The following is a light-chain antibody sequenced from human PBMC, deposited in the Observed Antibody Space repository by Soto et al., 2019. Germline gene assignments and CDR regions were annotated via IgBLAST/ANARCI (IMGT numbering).Light chain of an antibody. CDR3: QQYNNYPRT. Sequence: DIQVTQSPPTLSASVGDRVTITCRASGSIRTWLAWYQHKPGKAPKFLIYDASTLESGVPSRFSGSGSGTEFTLTISSLQPDDFATYYCQQYNNYPRTFGQGTKVDI. J-gene: IGKJ1*01. CDR1: GSIRTW. CDR2: DAS. V-gene: IGKV1-5*01.